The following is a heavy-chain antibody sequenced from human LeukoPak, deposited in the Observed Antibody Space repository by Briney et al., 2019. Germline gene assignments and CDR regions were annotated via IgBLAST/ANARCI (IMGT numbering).Heavy chain of an antibody. CDR2: IWYDEINT. CDR1: GFTFSSYG. CDR3: AKEMTRHDYGYYYFDY. D-gene: IGHD4-17*01. V-gene: IGHV3-33*06. J-gene: IGHJ4*02. Sequence: PGGSLRLSCAASGFTFSSYGMHWVRQAPGKGLEWVALIWYDEINTYYADSVKGRFTISRDNSKNTLYLQMNSLRAEDTAVYYCAKEMTRHDYGYYYFDYWGQGTLVTVSS.